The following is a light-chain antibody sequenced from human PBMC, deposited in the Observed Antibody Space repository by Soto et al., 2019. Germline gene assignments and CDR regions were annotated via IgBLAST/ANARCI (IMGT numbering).Light chain of an antibody. V-gene: IGKV3-11*01. CDR3: QQRSIRPYT. Sequence: EIVLTQSPATLSLSPGERATLSCGASQSVSSYLAWYQHKPGQAPRLLIYDASNRATGIPARFSGSGSGTDFTLTSSSLEPEDFAVYYCQQRSIRPYTFGQGTKLEI. CDR1: QSVSSY. CDR2: DAS. J-gene: IGKJ2*01.